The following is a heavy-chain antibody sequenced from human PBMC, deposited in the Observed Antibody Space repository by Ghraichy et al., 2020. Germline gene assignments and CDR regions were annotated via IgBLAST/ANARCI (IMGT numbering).Heavy chain of an antibody. J-gene: IGHJ3*02. D-gene: IGHD2-21*01. CDR2: IYYSGST. V-gene: IGHV4-59*08. CDR1: GGSISSYY. Sequence: SQTLSLTCTVSGGSISSYYWSWIRQPPGKGLEWIGYIYYSGSTNYNPSLKSRVTISVDTSKNQFSLKLSSVTAADTAVYYCARHFRPAYCGGDCYSGAFDIWGQGTMVTVSS. CDR3: ARHFRPAYCGGDCYSGAFDI.